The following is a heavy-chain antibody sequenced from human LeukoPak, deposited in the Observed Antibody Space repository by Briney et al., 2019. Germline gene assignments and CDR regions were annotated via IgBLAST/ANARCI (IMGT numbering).Heavy chain of an antibody. D-gene: IGHD2-21*02. CDR2: IRSSGTTT. Sequence: PGGSLRLSCAASGFTFSDYYMSWIRQAPGKGLEWLSYIRSSGTTTYYADPVVGRFTISRDNAKNSLYLQMNSLRAEDTAVYYCARGIGVTGLTAAYWGQGTLVTVSS. J-gene: IGHJ4*02. V-gene: IGHV3-11*01. CDR3: ARGIGVTGLTAAY. CDR1: GFTFSDYY.